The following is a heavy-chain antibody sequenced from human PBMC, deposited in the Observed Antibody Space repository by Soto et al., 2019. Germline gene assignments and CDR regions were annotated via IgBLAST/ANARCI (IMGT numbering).Heavy chain of an antibody. J-gene: IGHJ6*03. D-gene: IGHD1-26*01. Sequence: SETLSLTCTVSGGSISSYYWSWIRQPPGKGLEWIGYIYYSGSTNYNPSLKSRVTISVDTSKNQFSLKLSSVTAADTAVYYCASLGRGLSYYYYYMDVWGKGTTVTVSS. CDR3: ASLGRGLSYYYYYMDV. CDR2: IYYSGST. CDR1: GGSISSYY. V-gene: IGHV4-59*08.